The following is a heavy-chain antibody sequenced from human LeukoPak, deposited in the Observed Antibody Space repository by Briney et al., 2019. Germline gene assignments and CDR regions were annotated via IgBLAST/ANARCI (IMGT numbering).Heavy chain of an antibody. CDR2: IYYSGST. CDR1: GGSISSYY. D-gene: IGHD6-6*01. J-gene: IGHJ5*02. V-gene: IGHV4-59*01. CDR3: ARWRSVAAHFWFDP. Sequence: PSETLSPTCTVSGGSISSYYWSWIRQPPGKGLEWIGYIYYSGSTNYNPSLKSRVTISVDTSKNQFSLKLSSVTAADTAVYYCARWRSVAAHFWFDPWGQGTLVTVSS.